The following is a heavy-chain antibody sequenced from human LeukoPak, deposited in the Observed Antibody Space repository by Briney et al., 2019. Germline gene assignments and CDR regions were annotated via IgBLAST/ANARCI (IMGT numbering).Heavy chain of an antibody. Sequence: ASVKVSCKASGYTFTSYGISWVRQAPGQGLEWMGWISAYNGNTNYAQKLQGRVTMTTDTSTSTAYMELRSLRSDDTAVYYCARGEVGYYYVSSGYHLDYWGQGTLVTVSS. CDR3: ARGEVGYYYVSSGYHLDY. CDR2: ISAYNGNT. D-gene: IGHD3-22*01. J-gene: IGHJ4*02. CDR1: GYTFTSYG. V-gene: IGHV1-18*01.